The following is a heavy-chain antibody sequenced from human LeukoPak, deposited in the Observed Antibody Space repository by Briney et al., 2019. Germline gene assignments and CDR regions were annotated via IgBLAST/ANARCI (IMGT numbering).Heavy chain of an antibody. V-gene: IGHV3-30*02. Sequence: GGSLRLSCAASGFTFSSYEMNWVRQAPGKGLEWVAFIRYDGSNKYYADSVKGRFTISRDNSKNTLYLQMNSLRAEDTAVYYCAKGNYYDSSAYSYFDYWGQGTLVTVSS. J-gene: IGHJ4*02. D-gene: IGHD3-22*01. CDR1: GFTFSSYE. CDR2: IRYDGSNK. CDR3: AKGNYYDSSAYSYFDY.